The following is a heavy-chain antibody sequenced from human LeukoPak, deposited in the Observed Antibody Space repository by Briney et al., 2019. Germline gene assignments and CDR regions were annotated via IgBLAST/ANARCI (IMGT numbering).Heavy chain of an antibody. CDR2: IHYSGST. Sequence: SETLSLTCTVSGGSISGTSYYWGWIRQSPGKGLEWIGSIHYSGSTYYSPSLKSRVTISVDTSKNHFSLKLSSVTAADTAVYYCARHAPGDLPNFDYWGQGTLVTVSS. CDR1: GGSISGTSYY. J-gene: IGHJ4*02. CDR3: ARHAPGDLPNFDY. V-gene: IGHV4-39*01. D-gene: IGHD7-27*01.